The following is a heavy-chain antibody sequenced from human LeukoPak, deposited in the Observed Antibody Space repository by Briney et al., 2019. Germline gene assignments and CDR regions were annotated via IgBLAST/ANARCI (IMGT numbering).Heavy chain of an antibody. Sequence: ASVKVSCKASGGTFSSYAISWVRQAPGQGLEWMGGIIPIFGTANYAQKFQGRVTITTDESTSTAYIELSSLRSEDTAVYYCARGSSRGLRAASGFDYWGQGTLVTVSS. D-gene: IGHD4-17*01. CDR3: ARGSSRGLRAASGFDY. V-gene: IGHV1-69*05. CDR2: IIPIFGTA. CDR1: GGTFSSYA. J-gene: IGHJ4*02.